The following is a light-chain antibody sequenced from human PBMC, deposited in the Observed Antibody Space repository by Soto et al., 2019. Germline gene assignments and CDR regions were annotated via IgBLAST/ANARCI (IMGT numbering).Light chain of an antibody. J-gene: IGKJ4*01. CDR2: GAS. CDR1: QTVSSN. V-gene: IGKV3-20*01. Sequence: VVLTQSPATLSVSPGERATLSCRASQTVSSNLAWYQQKPGQAPRLLIYGASTRATGVPARFSGSGSGTDFTLTISRLEPEDFAVYYCQQYGSSLTFGGGTKVDI. CDR3: QQYGSSLT.